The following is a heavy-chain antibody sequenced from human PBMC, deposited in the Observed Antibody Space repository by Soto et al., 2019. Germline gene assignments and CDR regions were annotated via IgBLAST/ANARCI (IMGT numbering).Heavy chain of an antibody. Sequence: QVQLQESGPVLVKPSQTLSLTCTVSGGSISSGGYYWSWIRQHPGKGLEWIGYIYYSGSTYYNPSLKSRVTISVDTSKNQFSLKLSSVTAADTAVYYCARGSRYSGSYAKSVDYWGQGTLVTVSS. V-gene: IGHV4-31*03. CDR2: IYYSGST. J-gene: IGHJ4*02. D-gene: IGHD1-26*01. CDR3: ARGSRYSGSYAKSVDY. CDR1: GGSISSGGYY.